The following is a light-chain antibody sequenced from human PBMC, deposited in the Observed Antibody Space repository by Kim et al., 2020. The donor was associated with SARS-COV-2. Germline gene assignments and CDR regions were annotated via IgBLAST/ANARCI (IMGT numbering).Light chain of an antibody. V-gene: IGKV3-15*01. CDR1: QSVSSN. Sequence: EVVMTQSPVTLSAFLGERATLSCRASQSVSSNLAWYQQKPGQAPRLLIYGASTRATGIPARFSGSGSGTDFTLAISSLQSEDFAVYYCQQYKDWPPSYTFGQGTKLEI. CDR2: GAS. CDR3: QQYKDWPPSYT. J-gene: IGKJ2*01.